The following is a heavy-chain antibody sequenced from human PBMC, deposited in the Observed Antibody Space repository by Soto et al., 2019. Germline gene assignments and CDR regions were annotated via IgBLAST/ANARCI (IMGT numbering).Heavy chain of an antibody. J-gene: IGHJ6*02. CDR2: INHSGST. D-gene: IGHD2-21*02. CDR3: ASGVVTPWYYYYYGMDL. Sequence: SETLSLTCAVHGGSFGGYYWSWIGQPPGKGLEWIGEINHSGSTNYNPSLKSRVTISVDTSKNPFSLKLSSVTAADTPVYYCASGVVTPWYYYYYGMDLWGQGTTVTVSS. V-gene: IGHV4-34*01. CDR1: GGSFGGYY.